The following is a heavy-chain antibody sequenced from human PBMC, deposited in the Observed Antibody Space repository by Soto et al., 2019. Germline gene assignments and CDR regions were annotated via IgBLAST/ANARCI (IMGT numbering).Heavy chain of an antibody. CDR2: ISSSSSYI. CDR1: GFTFSSHS. V-gene: IGHV3-21*01. Sequence: GGSLRLSCAASGFTFSSHSMNWVRQAPGKGLEWVSSISSSSSYIYYADSVKGRFTISRDNAKNSLYLQMNSLRAEDTAVYYCARLVGATDSDYWGQGTLVTVSS. D-gene: IGHD1-26*01. CDR3: ARLVGATDSDY. J-gene: IGHJ4*02.